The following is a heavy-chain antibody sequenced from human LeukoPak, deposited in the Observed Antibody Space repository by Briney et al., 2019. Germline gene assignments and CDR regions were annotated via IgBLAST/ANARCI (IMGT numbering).Heavy chain of an antibody. Sequence: SETLSLTCTVSGGSISSSSYYWGWIRQPPGKGLEWIGSIYYSGSTYNNPSPKSRVTISVDTSKNQFSLKLSSVTAADTAHYYCARDIQISETWAFDNWGQGTLVTVSS. J-gene: IGHJ4*02. CDR2: IYYSGST. V-gene: IGHV4-39*07. D-gene: IGHD1-26*01. CDR3: ARDIQISETWAFDN. CDR1: GGSISSSSYY.